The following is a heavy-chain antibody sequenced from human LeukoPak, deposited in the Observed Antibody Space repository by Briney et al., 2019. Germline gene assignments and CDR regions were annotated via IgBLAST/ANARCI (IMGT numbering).Heavy chain of an antibody. CDR1: GFSFSYYS. Sequence: PGGSLRLSCAASGFSFSYYSMNWVRQAPGKGLEWVSSISYGGSHIYYADSVKGRFTISRDNAENSLYLQMNSLRAEDTAIYYCARDPVDVDLAYYHYYMDVWGKGTTVTVSS. D-gene: IGHD5-12*01. CDR3: ARDPVDVDLAYYHYYMDV. V-gene: IGHV3-21*01. J-gene: IGHJ6*03. CDR2: ISYGGSHI.